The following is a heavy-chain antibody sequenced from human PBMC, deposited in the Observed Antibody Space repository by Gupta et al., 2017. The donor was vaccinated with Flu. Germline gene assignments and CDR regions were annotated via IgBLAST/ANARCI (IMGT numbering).Heavy chain of an antibody. V-gene: IGHV1-69*17. Sequence: QVQLVQSGTEVRKPGSSVKVSCKASGFTFSSYAISWVRQAPGQGLEWMGGSISMFEMTKYSQRWQGRVTITADKSTTTTYMELHSLKFEDTAIYYCARAGQIDGYNGGLAYWGQGTLVSVSS. CDR1: GFTFSSYA. CDR3: ARAGQIDGYNGGLAY. CDR2: SISMFEMT. D-gene: IGHD5-24*01. J-gene: IGHJ4*02.